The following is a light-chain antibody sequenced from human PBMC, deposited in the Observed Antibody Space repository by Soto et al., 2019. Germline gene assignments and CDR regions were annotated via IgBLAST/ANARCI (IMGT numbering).Light chain of an antibody. CDR3: LQDYNLPRT. V-gene: IGKV1-6*01. CDR1: RDIGND. CDR2: AAS. Sequence: IQMTQSPLSLSASVGDRVIITCRASRDIGNDLGWYQQKPGKAPKLLIFAASTLHSGVPSRFSGSGSGTVFTLTISRLHPEDFATYFCLQDYNLPRTFGQGT. J-gene: IGKJ1*01.